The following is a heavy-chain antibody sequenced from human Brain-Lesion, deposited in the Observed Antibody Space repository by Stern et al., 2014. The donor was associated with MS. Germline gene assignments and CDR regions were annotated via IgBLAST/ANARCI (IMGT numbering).Heavy chain of an antibody. V-gene: IGHV4-39*01. CDR2: IYYSGNP. Sequence: VQLVESGPGLVKPSETLSLTCTVAGGSVSSTSYAWAWIRQPPGKGLEWIGTIYYSGNPYYRPSLKHRLTISLDPSQNQLSLELRSVTAADTAVYYCAGEEDIRYCSGGSCTGNWFDPWGQGTLVTVSS. J-gene: IGHJ5*02. CDR3: AGEEDIRYCSGGSCTGNWFDP. CDR1: GGSVSSTSYA. D-gene: IGHD2-15*01.